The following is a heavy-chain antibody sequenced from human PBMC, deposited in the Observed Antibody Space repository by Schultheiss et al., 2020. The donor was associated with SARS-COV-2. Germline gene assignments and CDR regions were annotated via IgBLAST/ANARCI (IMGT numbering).Heavy chain of an antibody. CDR2: ISYDGSNK. CDR3: AGGGRGWVKDAFDI. J-gene: IGHJ3*02. CDR1: GFTFTTYG. D-gene: IGHD6-19*01. Sequence: GESLKISCAASGFTFTTYGMHWVRQALGKGLEWVAVISYDGSNKYYADSVKGRFTISRDNSKNTLYLQMNSLRAEDTAVYYCAGGGRGWVKDAFDIWGQGTMVTVSS. V-gene: IGHV3-33*05.